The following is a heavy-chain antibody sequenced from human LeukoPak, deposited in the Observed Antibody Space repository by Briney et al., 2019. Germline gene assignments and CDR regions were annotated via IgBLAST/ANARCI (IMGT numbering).Heavy chain of an antibody. Sequence: GGSLRLSCAASGFTFSSCAMSWVRQAPGKGLEWVSAISGSGGSTYYADSVKGRFTLSRDISKNTVSLQMNDLRVADTAVYYCASHYCSRGTCYFDGWGRGALVIASS. D-gene: IGHD6-13*01. V-gene: IGHV3-23*01. CDR1: GFTFSSCA. CDR3: ASHYCSRGTCYFDG. CDR2: ISGSGGST. J-gene: IGHJ4*02.